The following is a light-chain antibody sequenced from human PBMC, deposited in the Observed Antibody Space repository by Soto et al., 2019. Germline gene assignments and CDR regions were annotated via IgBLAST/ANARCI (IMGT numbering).Light chain of an antibody. Sequence: DVVMTQTPLSLPVTLGQPASISCRSSRSLVYSDGTTYLNWFQQRPGQSPQLLIYTVSYRASGVPDRFSGSGSGTDFTLKISRVEAEDVGVYYCMQRIRFPLTFGGGTKVDIK. CDR1: RSLVYSDGTTY. CDR3: MQRIRFPLT. V-gene: IGKV2-30*01. J-gene: IGKJ4*01. CDR2: TVS.